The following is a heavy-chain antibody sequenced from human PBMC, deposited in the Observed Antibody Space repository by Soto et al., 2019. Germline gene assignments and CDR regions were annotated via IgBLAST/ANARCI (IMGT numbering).Heavy chain of an antibody. J-gene: IGHJ5*02. CDR3: ARSRSGGNWFDP. CDR2: IYYSGST. V-gene: IGHV4-31*03. D-gene: IGHD3-16*01. CDR1: GGSISSGGYY. Sequence: QVQLQESGPGLVKPSQTLSLTCTVSGGSISSGGYYWSWIRQHPGKGLEWIGYIYYSGSTYYNPSLKSRVTISVDTSKNPFSLKLSSVTAADTAVYYCARSRSGGNWFDPWGQGTLVTVSS.